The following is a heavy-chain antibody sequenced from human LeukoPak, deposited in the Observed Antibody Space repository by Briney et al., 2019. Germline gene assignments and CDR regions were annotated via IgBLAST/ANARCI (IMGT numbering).Heavy chain of an antibody. CDR3: ARGPRNDAFDI. V-gene: IGHV3-66*01. D-gene: IGHD1-1*01. Sequence: PGGSLLLSCAASGFPVSSNYMSWVRPAPGKGLEWVSVIYSGGSTYYADSVKGRFTISRDNSKNTLYLQMNSLRAEDTAVYYCARGPRNDAFDIWGQGTMVTVSS. CDR1: GFPVSSNY. J-gene: IGHJ3*02. CDR2: IYSGGST.